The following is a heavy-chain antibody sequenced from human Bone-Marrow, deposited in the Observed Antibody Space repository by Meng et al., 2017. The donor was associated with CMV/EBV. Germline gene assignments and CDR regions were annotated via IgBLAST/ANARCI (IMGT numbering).Heavy chain of an antibody. D-gene: IGHD6-6*01. J-gene: IGHJ6*02. CDR2: IYYSGST. Sequence: SETLSLTCTVSGGSVRSGNYYWSWIRQPPGKGLEWIGYIYYSGSTNYNPSLKSRVTISVDTSKNQFSLKLSSVTAADTAVYYCARIKYSSSLSVYYYYGMNVWGQGTTVTVSS. CDR3: ARIKYSSSLSVYYYYGMNV. V-gene: IGHV4-61*01. CDR1: GGSVRSGNYY.